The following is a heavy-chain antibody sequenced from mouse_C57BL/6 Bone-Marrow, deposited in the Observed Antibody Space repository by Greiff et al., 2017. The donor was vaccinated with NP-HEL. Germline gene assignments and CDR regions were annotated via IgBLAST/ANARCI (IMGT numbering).Heavy chain of an antibody. CDR2: ISSGGSYT. CDR3: ASWGYAMDY. J-gene: IGHJ4*01. CDR1: GFTFSSYG. D-gene: IGHD4-1*01. V-gene: IGHV5-6*01. Sequence: EVQGVESGGDLVKPGGSLKLSCAASGFTFSSYGMSWVRQTPDKRLEWVATISSGGSYTYYPDSVKGRFTISRDNAKNTLYLQMSSLKSEDTAMYYCASWGYAMDYWGQGTSVTVSS.